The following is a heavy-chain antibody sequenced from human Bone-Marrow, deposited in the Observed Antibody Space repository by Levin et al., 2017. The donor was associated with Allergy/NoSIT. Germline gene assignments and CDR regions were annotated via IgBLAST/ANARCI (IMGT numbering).Heavy chain of an antibody. V-gene: IGHV3-30*03. J-gene: IGHJ3*02. Sequence: GGSLRLSCAASGFTFSSYGMHWVRQAPGKGLEWVAVISYDGSNKYYADSVKGRFTISRDNSKNTLYLQMNSLRAEDTAVYYCVLGLPVDAFDIWGQGTMVTVSS. D-gene: IGHD2-2*01. CDR2: ISYDGSNK. CDR1: GFTFSSYG. CDR3: VLGLPVDAFDI.